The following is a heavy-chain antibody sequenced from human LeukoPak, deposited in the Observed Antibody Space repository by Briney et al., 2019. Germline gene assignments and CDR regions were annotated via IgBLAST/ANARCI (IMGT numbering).Heavy chain of an antibody. CDR2: INSDGSST. Sequence: GGSLRLSCAASGFTFSSYWMHWVRQPPGKGPVWVSRINSDGSSTGCADSVKGRFTISRDNAKNTLYLQMNSLRAEDTAVYYCARDKRVLYYYYGMDVWGKGTTVTVSS. CDR1: GFTFSSYW. V-gene: IGHV3-74*01. J-gene: IGHJ6*04. CDR3: ARDKRVLYYYYGMDV.